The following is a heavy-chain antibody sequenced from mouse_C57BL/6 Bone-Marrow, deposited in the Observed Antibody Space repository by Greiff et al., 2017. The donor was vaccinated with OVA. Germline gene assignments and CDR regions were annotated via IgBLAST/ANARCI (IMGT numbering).Heavy chain of an antibody. V-gene: IGHV1-9*01. CDR3: AQAWDYYGSSPGLGY. J-gene: IGHJ3*01. CDR2: LLPGSGST. D-gene: IGHD1-1*01. CDR1: GYTFTGYW. Sequence: QVQLQQSGAELMKPGASVTLSCKATGYTFTGYWIEWVKQRPGHGLEWIGELLPGSGSTNYNEKFKGKATFTVATSSNTAYMQLSSLTTEDSAIYYCAQAWDYYGSSPGLGYWGQGTLVTVSA.